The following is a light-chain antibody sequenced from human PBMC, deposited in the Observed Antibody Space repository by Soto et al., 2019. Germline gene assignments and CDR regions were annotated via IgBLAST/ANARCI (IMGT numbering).Light chain of an antibody. CDR3: QQYNSYSIT. CDR1: QSITTF. V-gene: IGKV1-5*01. J-gene: IGKJ5*01. CDR2: DAS. Sequence: DIQMTQSPSTLSASIGDRVTITCRASQSITTFLAWYQQKPGKAPQILIYDASKLEPGVPSRLSGGGSGTEFTLTISSLQPDDFATYYCQQYNSYSITFGQGTRLENK.